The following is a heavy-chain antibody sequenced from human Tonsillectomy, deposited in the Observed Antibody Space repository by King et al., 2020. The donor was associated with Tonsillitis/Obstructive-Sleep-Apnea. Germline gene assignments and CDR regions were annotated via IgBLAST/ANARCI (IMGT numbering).Heavy chain of an antibody. J-gene: IGHJ4*02. D-gene: IGHD1-26*01. CDR3: ARVKGIVGATKGRIDDY. Sequence: VQLQQWGAGLLNPSETLSLTCAVYGWACSGYFGRWIRQPAGKGREWSVQINTSGSTNYKRSLNSRVTISVDTSKNQFSLKLSSVTAADTAVYYCARVKGIVGATKGRIDDYWGQGTLVTVSS. CDR1: GWACSGYF. V-gene: IGHV4-34*01. CDR2: INTSGST.